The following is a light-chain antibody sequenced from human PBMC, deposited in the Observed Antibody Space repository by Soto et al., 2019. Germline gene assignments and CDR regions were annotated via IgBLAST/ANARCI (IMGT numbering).Light chain of an antibody. J-gene: IGKJ1*01. CDR1: QSVLYSSNNNNY. Sequence: DIVMTQSPDSLAVSLGERATINCKSSQSVLYSSNNNNYIAWYQQKPGQPPKLIIYWASTRESGVPDRFSGSGSGTDFTLTISSLQAEDVAIYYCRQYYDTPSPFGQGTKVDIK. CDR3: RQYYDTPSP. CDR2: WAS. V-gene: IGKV4-1*01.